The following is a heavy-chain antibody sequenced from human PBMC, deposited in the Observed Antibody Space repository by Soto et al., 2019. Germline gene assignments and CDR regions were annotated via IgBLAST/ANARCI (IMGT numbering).Heavy chain of an antibody. V-gene: IGHV2-5*02. CDR1: GFSLTTSGVG. CDR3: AHRQAGYNSGWNEGYFDY. D-gene: IGHD6-19*01. Sequence: QITLKESGPTLVKPTETLTLTCTFSGFSLTTSGVGVGWIRQPPGKALEWLAVVYWDDDKRYSPSLRSGLTITKDASKHQVVLTMTNMDPVDTATYYCAHRQAGYNSGWNEGYFDYWGQGTLVAVSS. CDR2: VYWDDDK. J-gene: IGHJ4*02.